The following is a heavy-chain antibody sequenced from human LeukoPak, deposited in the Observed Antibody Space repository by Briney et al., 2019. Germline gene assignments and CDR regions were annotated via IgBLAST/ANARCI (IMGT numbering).Heavy chain of an antibody. CDR2: INHSGST. CDR3: ARTPQPASSGWPYYYYYYMDV. Sequence: GSLRLSCAASGFTFSSYWMSWVRQPPGKGLEWIGEINHSGSTNYNPSLKSRVTISVDTSKNQFSLKLSSVTAADTAVYYCARTPQPASSGWPYYYYYYMDVWGKGTTVTISS. D-gene: IGHD6-19*01. J-gene: IGHJ6*03. V-gene: IGHV4-34*01. CDR1: GFTFSSYW.